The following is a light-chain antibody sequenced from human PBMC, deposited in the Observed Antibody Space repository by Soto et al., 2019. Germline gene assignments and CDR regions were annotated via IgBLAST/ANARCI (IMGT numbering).Light chain of an antibody. Sequence: ETVLTQSPGTLSLSPGERATLSCRASQTVSSNYLAWYQQKPGQAPRLLIYSASSRATGIPDRFSGSGSGTDFTLTLSRLEPEDFAVYYCQQYGSSYIFGQGTKLEIK. CDR1: QTVSSNY. CDR3: QQYGSSYI. CDR2: SAS. J-gene: IGKJ2*01. V-gene: IGKV3-20*01.